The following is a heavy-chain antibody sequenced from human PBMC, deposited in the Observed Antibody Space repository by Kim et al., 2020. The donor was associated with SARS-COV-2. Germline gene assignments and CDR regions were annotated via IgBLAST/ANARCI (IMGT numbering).Heavy chain of an antibody. CDR3: ARGLRLGELSLFPYYYYYYGMDG. V-gene: IGHV1-8*01. J-gene: IGHJ6*02. CDR2: MNPNSGNT. Sequence: ASVKVSCKASGYTFTSYDINWVRQATGQGLEWMGWMNPNSGNTGYAQKFQGRVTMTRNTSISTAYMELSSLRSEDTAVYYCARGLRLGELSLFPYYYYYYGMDGWGQGTTVTVSS. CDR1: GYTFTSYD. D-gene: IGHD3-16*02.